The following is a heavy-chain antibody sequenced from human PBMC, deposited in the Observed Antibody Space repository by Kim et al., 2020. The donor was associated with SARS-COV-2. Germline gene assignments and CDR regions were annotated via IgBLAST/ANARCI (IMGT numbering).Heavy chain of an antibody. Sequence: PSLKGRVTISVDTSKNPFALKLSSVTAADTAVYYCVRDYYGSGANWSDPWGQGTLVTVSS. V-gene: IGHV4-59*01. D-gene: IGHD3-10*01. CDR3: VRDYYGSGANWSDP. J-gene: IGHJ5*02.